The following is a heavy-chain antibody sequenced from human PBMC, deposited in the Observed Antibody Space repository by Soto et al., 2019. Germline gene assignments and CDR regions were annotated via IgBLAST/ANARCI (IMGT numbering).Heavy chain of an antibody. CDR1: GGSFSGYY. J-gene: IGHJ4*02. CDR3: ASGNYYDSSGYPTHNFDY. V-gene: IGHV4-34*01. Sequence: PSETLPLTCAFYGGSFSGYYWSWIRQPPGKGLEWIGEINHSGSTNYNPSLKSRVTISVDTSKNQFSLKLSSVTAADTAVYYCASGNYYDSSGYPTHNFDYWGQGTLVTVSS. CDR2: INHSGST. D-gene: IGHD3-22*01.